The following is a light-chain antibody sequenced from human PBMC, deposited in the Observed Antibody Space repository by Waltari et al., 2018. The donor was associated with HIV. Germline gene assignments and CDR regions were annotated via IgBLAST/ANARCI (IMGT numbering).Light chain of an antibody. V-gene: IGKV3-20*01. CDR1: ESVSSSY. CDR2: GAS. CDR3: QQYGSSPAT. Sequence: EIVLTQSPGTLSLSPGEGASLSCRATESVSSSYFAWYQQRPGQAPRLLIYGASSRATGIPDRFSGSGSGTDFTLTISRLEPEDFAVYYCQQYGSSPATFGGGTKVEIK. J-gene: IGKJ4*01.